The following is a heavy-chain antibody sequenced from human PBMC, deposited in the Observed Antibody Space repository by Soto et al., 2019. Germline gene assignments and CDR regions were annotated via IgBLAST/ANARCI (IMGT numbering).Heavy chain of an antibody. D-gene: IGHD7-27*01. J-gene: IGHJ3*01. CDR2: IGDTDGDSDGVP. Sequence: VQLLESGGDLVQPGGSLRLSCVASGFILNNYAMSWVRQAPGKGLEWVSTIGDTDGDSDGVPWYEDSVKGRFTISRDGSANTLFLHMENLRAEDSALYYCVKRGRNWGAFDFWGQGTTVVVSS. CDR3: VKRGRNWGAFDF. V-gene: IGHV3-23*01. CDR1: GFILNNYA.